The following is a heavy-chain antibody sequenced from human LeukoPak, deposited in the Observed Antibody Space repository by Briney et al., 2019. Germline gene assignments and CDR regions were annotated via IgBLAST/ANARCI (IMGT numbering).Heavy chain of an antibody. V-gene: IGHV3-66*01. CDR2: IYSGGGT. J-gene: IGHJ6*02. D-gene: IGHD3-16*02. CDR1: GFTFSSYA. Sequence: PGGSLRLSCAASGFTFSSYAMSWVRQAPGKGLEWVSVIYSGGGTYYADSVKGRFTISRDNSKNTLYLQMNSLRAEDTAVYYCARDLLFGGVIVPQRDYYYYGMDVWGQGTTVTVSS. CDR3: ARDLLFGGVIVPQRDYYYYGMDV.